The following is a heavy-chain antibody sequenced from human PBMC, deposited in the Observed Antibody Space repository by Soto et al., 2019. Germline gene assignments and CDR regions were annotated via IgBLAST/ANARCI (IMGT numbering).Heavy chain of an antibody. D-gene: IGHD1-7*01. J-gene: IGHJ3*02. V-gene: IGHV4-31*02. Sequence: QHRGTGLEWIGYIYYSGSTYYNTSLKSRVTISVDTSKNQFSLKLSSVTAADTAVYYCARVETGTLSAVETWGLGTMVTV. CDR2: IYYSGST. CDR3: ARVETGTLSAVET.